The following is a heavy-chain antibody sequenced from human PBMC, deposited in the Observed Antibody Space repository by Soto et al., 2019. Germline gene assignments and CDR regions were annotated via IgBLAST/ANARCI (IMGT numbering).Heavy chain of an antibody. CDR3: VKGSIGKYYGLDV. J-gene: IGHJ6*02. Sequence: EVQLVESGGGLFQPGGSLTVSCSASGLGFRINAIHWVRQAPGKGLEYVSSISSTGFGTYYADSVKGRFNFTRDNSKKTVNLQMSSLRPEDTAVYYCVKGSIGKYYGLDVWGQGTTVIVSS. V-gene: IGHV3-64D*06. D-gene: IGHD3-10*01. CDR2: ISSTGFGT. CDR1: GLGFRINA.